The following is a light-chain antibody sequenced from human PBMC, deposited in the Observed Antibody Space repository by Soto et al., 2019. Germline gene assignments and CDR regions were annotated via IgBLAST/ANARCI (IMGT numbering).Light chain of an antibody. CDR3: QQSYSTPLT. Sequence: DIQMTQSPSSLSASVGDRVTITCRASQSISSYLNWYQQKPGKAPKLLIYTTSNLQIGVPSRFSGSGSGTDFTLTISSLQPEDFATYYCQQSYSTPLTFGPGTKVDIK. V-gene: IGKV1-39*01. J-gene: IGKJ3*01. CDR2: TTS. CDR1: QSISSY.